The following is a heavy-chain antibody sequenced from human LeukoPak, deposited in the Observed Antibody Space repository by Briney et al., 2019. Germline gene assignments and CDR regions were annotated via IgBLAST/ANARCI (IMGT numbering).Heavy chain of an antibody. Sequence: ASVKVSCKASGYTFVNFGLIWVRQAPVQGLEWMGWISPENGDTNYAQTFQDRVTMTTDTSTNTAYMHLRSLTSDDTAVYFCARVFGYYYFYMDVWGEGTTVIISS. V-gene: IGHV1-18*01. J-gene: IGHJ6*03. CDR2: ISPENGDT. CDR3: ARVFGYYYFYMDV. CDR1: GYTFVNFG. D-gene: IGHD3-3*01.